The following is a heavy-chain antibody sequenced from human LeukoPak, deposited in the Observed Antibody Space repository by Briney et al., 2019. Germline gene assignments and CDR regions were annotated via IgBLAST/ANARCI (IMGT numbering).Heavy chain of an antibody. CDR1: GYTFTSYD. V-gene: IGHV1-8*03. CDR3: ARGRGAHVLGTIFGVVRNYYYCMDV. Sequence: GASVKVSCKASGYTFTSYDINWVRQATGQGLEWMGWMNPNSGNTGYAQKFQGRVTITRNTSISTAYMELSSLRSEDTAVYYCARGRGAHVLGTIFGVVRNYYYCMDVWGKGTTVTVSS. J-gene: IGHJ6*03. CDR2: MNPNSGNT. D-gene: IGHD3-3*01.